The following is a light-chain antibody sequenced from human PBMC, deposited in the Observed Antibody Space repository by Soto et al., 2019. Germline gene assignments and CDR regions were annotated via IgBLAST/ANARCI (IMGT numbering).Light chain of an antibody. CDR2: DAS. Sequence: DNVLTQSPANLSLSPGERATLSCRASQSVSSYLAWYQQKPGQAPRLLIYDASNRATGIPARFSGSGSGTDFTLTISSLEPEDFAVYYCQQRSNWLTFGGGTKVDIK. J-gene: IGKJ4*01. V-gene: IGKV3-11*01. CDR3: QQRSNWLT. CDR1: QSVSSY.